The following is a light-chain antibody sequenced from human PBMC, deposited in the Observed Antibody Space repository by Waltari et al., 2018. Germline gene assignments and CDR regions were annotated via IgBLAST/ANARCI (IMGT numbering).Light chain of an antibody. CDR3: VSWDDXLNGXA. Sequence: QSVXTQPXSASGTPGQTVTISSSGSTSNIGSNPVLWYQQLPGKAPKLLIYSNNQRPSGVPDRCVASKSGTSASLXISXLRSXDEADYYCVSWDDXLNGXAVGGGTKLTVL. V-gene: IGLV1-44*01. J-gene: IGLJ2*01. CDR2: SNN. CDR1: TSNIGSNP.